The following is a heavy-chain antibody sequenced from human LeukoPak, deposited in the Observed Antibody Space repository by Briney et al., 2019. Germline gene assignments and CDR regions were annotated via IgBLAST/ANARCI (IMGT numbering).Heavy chain of an antibody. J-gene: IGHJ4*02. CDR2: IKQVGSEK. V-gene: IGHV3-7*01. D-gene: IGHD3-10*01. Sequence: GGSLRLSCTVSGFTFSTYWMTWVRQAPGKGLEWVANIKQVGSEKYYVDSVKGRFTISRDNAKNSLYLQMNSLRAEDTAVYYCARSRIGDYWGQGTLVTVSS. CDR3: ARSRIGDY. CDR1: GFTFSTYW.